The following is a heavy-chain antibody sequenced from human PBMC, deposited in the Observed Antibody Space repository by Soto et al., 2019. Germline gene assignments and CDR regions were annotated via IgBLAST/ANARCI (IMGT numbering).Heavy chain of an antibody. J-gene: IGHJ6*02. Sequence: PGGSLRLSCAASGFTFSSYSMSWVRQAPGKGLEWVSAISGSGGSTYYADSVKGRFTISRDNSKNTLYLQMNSLRAEDTAVYYCARAGGSYAVPYYYYGMDVWGQGTTVTVSS. CDR2: ISGSGGST. D-gene: IGHD1-26*01. CDR3: ARAGGSYAVPYYYYGMDV. CDR1: GFTFSSYS. V-gene: IGHV3-23*01.